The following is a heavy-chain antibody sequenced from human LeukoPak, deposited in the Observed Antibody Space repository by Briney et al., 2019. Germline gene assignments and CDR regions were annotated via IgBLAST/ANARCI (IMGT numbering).Heavy chain of an antibody. CDR3: AKDRFNDFWSGSNDDAFDT. CDR2: IRYDGSNK. Sequence: RAGGSLRLSCAASGFTFSSYGMHWVRQAPGKGLEWVAFIRYDGSNKYYADSVKGRFTISRDNSKNTLYLQMNSLRAEDTAVYYCAKDRFNDFWSGSNDDAFDTWGQGTMVTVSS. V-gene: IGHV3-30*02. J-gene: IGHJ3*02. CDR1: GFTFSSYG. D-gene: IGHD3-3*01.